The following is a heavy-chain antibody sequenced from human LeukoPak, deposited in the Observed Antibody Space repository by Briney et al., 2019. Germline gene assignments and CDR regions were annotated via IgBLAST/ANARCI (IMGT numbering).Heavy chain of an antibody. CDR3: ARGRAWAPGHNWFDP. J-gene: IGHJ5*02. V-gene: IGHV1-8*03. CDR1: GYTFTSYD. D-gene: IGHD1-26*01. Sequence: ASVKVSCKASGYTFTSYDINWVRQATGQGLEGMGWMNPNSGNTGYAQKFQGRVTITRNTSISTAYMELSSLRSEDTAVYYCARGRAWAPGHNWFDPWGQGTLVTVSS. CDR2: MNPNSGNT.